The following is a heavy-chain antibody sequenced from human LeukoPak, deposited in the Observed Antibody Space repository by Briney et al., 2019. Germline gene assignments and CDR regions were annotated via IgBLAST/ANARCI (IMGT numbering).Heavy chain of an antibody. CDR1: GFTFRNYW. Sequence: GGSLRLSCAASGFTFRNYWMTWVRQTPGKGLEWVARVNQGGSDRFYGGSVKGRFAVSRDNAENSLFLQMNRLRVEDTGVYYCATLSSYRGVIGDWGQGTLVTVSS. V-gene: IGHV3-7*01. CDR2: VNQGGSDR. CDR3: ATLSSYRGVIGD. D-gene: IGHD3-10*01. J-gene: IGHJ4*02.